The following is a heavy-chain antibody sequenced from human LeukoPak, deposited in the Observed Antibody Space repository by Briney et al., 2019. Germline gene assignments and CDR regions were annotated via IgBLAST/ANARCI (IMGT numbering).Heavy chain of an antibody. CDR1: GFSFSFYS. CDR3: AREGPGDAIDY. CDR2: IGRGTTPI. Sequence: GGSLRLSCAASGFSFSFYSMTWVRQAPGKGLEWVSYIGRGTTPIYYADSVKGRFTISRDEATNSLFLQMNSLRDEDTAVYYCAREGPGDAIDYWGQGTLVTVFS. V-gene: IGHV3-48*02. D-gene: IGHD4-17*01. J-gene: IGHJ4*02.